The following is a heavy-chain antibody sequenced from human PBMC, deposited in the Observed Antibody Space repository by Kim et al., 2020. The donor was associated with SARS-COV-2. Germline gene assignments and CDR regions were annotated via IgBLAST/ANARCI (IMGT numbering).Heavy chain of an antibody. CDR3: VKAEPPGELDS. CDR2: INAGSTP. CDR1: GFTFNTYA. Sequence: GGSLRLSCSASGFTFNTYAMHWVRQAPGKGPEHVSAINAGSTPLYSESLMGRCTIYTDNNKSTPYLQITSRRPADTTLDYCVKAEPPGELDSCDHGTLVT. D-gene: IGHD1-7*01. J-gene: IGHJ5*01. V-gene: IGHV3-64D*09.